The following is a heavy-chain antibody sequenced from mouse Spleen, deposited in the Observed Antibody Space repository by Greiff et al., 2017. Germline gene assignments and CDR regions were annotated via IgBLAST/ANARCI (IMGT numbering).Heavy chain of an antibody. J-gene: IGHJ4*01. CDR2: IYPRDGST. CDR1: GYTFTSYD. V-gene: IGHV1-85*01. CDR3: ARSDPGDY. Sequence: VQLVESGPELVKPGASVKLSCKASGYTFTSYDINWVKQRPGQGLEWIGWIYPRDGSTKYNEKFKGKATLTVDTSSSTAYMELHSLTSEDSAVYFCARSDPGDYWGQGTSVTVSS.